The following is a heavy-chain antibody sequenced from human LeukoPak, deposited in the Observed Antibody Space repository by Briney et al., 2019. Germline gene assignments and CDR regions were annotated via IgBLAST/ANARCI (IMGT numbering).Heavy chain of an antibody. J-gene: IGHJ4*01. V-gene: IGHV3-7*01. Sequence: GGSLRLSCAASGFSFSNYWMSWVRQAPGKGLEWVASISENGRAKPYVASVRGRFTISRDNTKDSLYLQMNSLRAEDTALYYCATYGSGSGTFFDSWGQGTLVTVSS. CDR2: ISENGRAK. D-gene: IGHD3-10*01. CDR3: ATYGSGSGTFFDS. CDR1: GFSFSNYW.